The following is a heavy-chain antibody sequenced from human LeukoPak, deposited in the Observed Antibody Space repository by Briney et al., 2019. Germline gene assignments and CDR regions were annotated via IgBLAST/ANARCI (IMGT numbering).Heavy chain of an antibody. Sequence: ASVKISCKASGYTFTDYYMHWVQQASGKGLEWMGRVDPEDGETIYAEKFQGRVTITADTSTDTAYMELSSLRSEDTAVYYCATDPLIEMATISGDYWGQGTLVTVSS. CDR1: GYTFTDYY. J-gene: IGHJ4*02. V-gene: IGHV1-69-2*01. CDR2: VDPEDGET. D-gene: IGHD5-24*01. CDR3: ATDPLIEMATISGDY.